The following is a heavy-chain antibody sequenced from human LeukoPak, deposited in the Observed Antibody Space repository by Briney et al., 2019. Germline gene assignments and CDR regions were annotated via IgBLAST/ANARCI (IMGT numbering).Heavy chain of an antibody. D-gene: IGHD2-15*01. V-gene: IGHV4-39*01. J-gene: IGHJ4*02. CDR1: GGSISSSDYY. CDR2: INYRGNT. CDR3: ARRDCSGGSCQYFDY. Sequence: PSAALSLPCTVSGGSISSSDYYWGWIRQPRGKGLEWIGIINYRGNTYYNPSLNSRVTTSLDTSKTPFSLKLSSVTAADTAMYYCARRDCSGGSCQYFDYWGQGTQVTVSS.